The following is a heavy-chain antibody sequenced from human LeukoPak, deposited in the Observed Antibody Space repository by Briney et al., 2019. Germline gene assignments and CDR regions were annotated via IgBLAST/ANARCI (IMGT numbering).Heavy chain of an antibody. V-gene: IGHV1-18*01. Sequence: ASVKDSCKASGYIFTGYGISWVRQAPGQGLEWMGWISDYSGHRNYAQKVQARITMTIDTSTNTAYMELTSVRSEDTAVYYCARGRYGTGRYDYWGQGTLVAVSS. D-gene: IGHD3-10*01. J-gene: IGHJ4*02. CDR3: ARGRYGTGRYDY. CDR2: ISDYSGHR. CDR1: GYIFTGYG.